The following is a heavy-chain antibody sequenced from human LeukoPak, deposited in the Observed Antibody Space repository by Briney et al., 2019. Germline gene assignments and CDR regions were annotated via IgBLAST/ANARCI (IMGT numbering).Heavy chain of an antibody. Sequence: SETLSLTCIVSGGSIGSSSYYWGWIRQPPGKGLEWIGSIHSGGSTYYNSPLKSRVTISIDTSNNQFSLKLNSVTAADTAVYYCARKGDVWGKGTTVTVSS. CDR3: ARKGDV. CDR1: GGSIGSSSYY. V-gene: IGHV4-39*07. J-gene: IGHJ6*04. CDR2: IHSGGST.